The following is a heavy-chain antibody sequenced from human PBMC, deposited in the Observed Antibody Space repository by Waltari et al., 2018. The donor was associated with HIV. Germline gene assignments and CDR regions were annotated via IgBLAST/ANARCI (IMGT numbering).Heavy chain of an antibody. D-gene: IGHD6-13*01. CDR1: GCTLSNYW. CDR2: IKQDGSQK. CDR3: VRAIGAAESL. J-gene: IGHJ4*02. Sequence: EVQLVESGGGLVQPGGSLRLSCAVSGCTLSNYWMTWVRQAPGKGLEWVANIKQDGSQKYYVDSVKGRFTVSRDNAKNSVFLQMNSLRAEDTAVYYCVRAIGAAESLWGQETLVTVSS. V-gene: IGHV3-7*03.